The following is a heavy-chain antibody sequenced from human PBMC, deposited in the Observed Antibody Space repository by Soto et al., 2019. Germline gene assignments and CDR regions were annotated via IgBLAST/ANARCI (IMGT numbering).Heavy chain of an antibody. Sequence: ASVKVSCKASGYTFTSYGISWVRQAPGQGLEWMGWISAYNGNTNYAQKLQGRVTMTTDTSTSTAYMELRSLRSDDTAVYYCARDSIPTYYDFWNYYYGMDVWGQGTTVTVS. V-gene: IGHV1-18*01. J-gene: IGHJ6*02. D-gene: IGHD3-3*01. CDR1: GYTFTSYG. CDR2: ISAYNGNT. CDR3: ARDSIPTYYDFWNYYYGMDV.